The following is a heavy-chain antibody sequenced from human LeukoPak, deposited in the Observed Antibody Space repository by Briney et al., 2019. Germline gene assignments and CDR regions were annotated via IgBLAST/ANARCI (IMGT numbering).Heavy chain of an antibody. CDR3: ARTYYDFWSWDYFEY. D-gene: IGHD3-3*01. J-gene: IGHJ4*02. CDR1: GFTFRNYW. CDR2: IKQDGSEK. V-gene: IGHV3-7*01. Sequence: GGSLRLSCAASGFTFRNYWMSWVRQAPGKGLEWGANIKQDGSEKYHVDSAKGRFTISRDNAKNSLYLLMNSPSAEDTAVYCCARTYYDFWSWDYFEYGGWGTVATV.